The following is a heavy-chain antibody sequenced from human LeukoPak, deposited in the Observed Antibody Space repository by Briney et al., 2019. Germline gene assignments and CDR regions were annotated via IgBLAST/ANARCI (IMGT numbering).Heavy chain of an antibody. D-gene: IGHD5-12*01. CDR2: ISSSSSYI. J-gene: IGHJ3*02. CDR3: ARVVATPAAFDI. Sequence: GGSLRLSCAASGFTFSSYSMNWVRQAPGKGLEWVSSISSSSSYIYYADSVKGRFTISRDNAKNTLYLQMNSLRAEDTAVYYCARVVATPAAFDIWGQGTMVTVSS. CDR1: GFTFSSYS. V-gene: IGHV3-21*01.